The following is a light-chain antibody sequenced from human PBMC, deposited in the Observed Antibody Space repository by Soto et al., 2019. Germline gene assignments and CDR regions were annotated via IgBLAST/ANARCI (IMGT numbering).Light chain of an antibody. CDR1: QSVSSSY. CDR2: GAS. J-gene: IGKJ1*01. V-gene: IGKV3-20*01. Sequence: EIVLTQSPGTLSLSPGERATLSCRASQSVSSSYLAWYQQKPGQAPRLLIYGASNRATGIPDRFSGSASGTDFTLTISRLEPEAFAVYYCQQYGSSPWTFGQGTKVEIK. CDR3: QQYGSSPWT.